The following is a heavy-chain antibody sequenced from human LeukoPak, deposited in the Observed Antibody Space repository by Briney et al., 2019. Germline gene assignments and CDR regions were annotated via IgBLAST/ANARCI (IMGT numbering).Heavy chain of an antibody. D-gene: IGHD1-1*01. J-gene: IGHJ4*02. CDR1: GFTFSSYG. Sequence: GGSLRLSCAASGFTFSSYGMNWVRQAPGKGLEWISYIRGSDSTTYYAHSVRGRFTISRDNAKNSLYLQMNSLRVEDTAVYYCARGDWNHGYWGQGTLVTVSS. CDR3: ARGDWNHGY. V-gene: IGHV3-48*01. CDR2: IRGSDSTT.